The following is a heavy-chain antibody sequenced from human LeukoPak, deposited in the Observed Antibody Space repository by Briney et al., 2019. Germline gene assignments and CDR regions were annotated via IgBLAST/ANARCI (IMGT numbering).Heavy chain of an antibody. V-gene: IGHV1-2*02. CDR1: GYTFTGYY. Sequence: GASVTVSCRASGYTFTGYYMHWVRQAPGQGLEWMGWINPNSGGTNYAQKFQGRVTMTRDTSISTAYMELSRLRSDDTAVYYCARSSIAARRSPGYWGQGTLVTVSS. D-gene: IGHD6-6*01. J-gene: IGHJ4*02. CDR2: INPNSGGT. CDR3: ARSSIAARRSPGY.